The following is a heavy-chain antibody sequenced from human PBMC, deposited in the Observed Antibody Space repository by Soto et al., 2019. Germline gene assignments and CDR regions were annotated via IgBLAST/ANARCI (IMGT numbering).Heavy chain of an antibody. D-gene: IGHD3-10*01. CDR3: ARKHYYASGSYYKY. CDR1: GGSFSGYY. J-gene: IGHJ4*02. Sequence: QVQLQQWGAGLLKPSETLSLTCAVYGGSFSGYYWSWIRQPPGKGLEWIGEINHSGSTSDNPSLKSRVTISVDTSKNQFSLKLSSVTAADTAVYYCARKHYYASGSYYKYWGQGTLVTVSS. V-gene: IGHV4-34*01. CDR2: INHSGST.